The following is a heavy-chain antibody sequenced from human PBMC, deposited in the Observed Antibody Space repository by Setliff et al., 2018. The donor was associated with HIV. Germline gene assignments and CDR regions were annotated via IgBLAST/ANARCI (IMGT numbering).Heavy chain of an antibody. CDR2: MYYSGNT. V-gene: IGHV4-59*01. J-gene: IGHJ4*02. CDR3: ARDQSDWFY. CDR1: GVSISNYY. Sequence: SETLSLTCTVSGVSISNYYWSWIRKPPGKGLEWIGYMYYSGNTNYNPSLKSRVTISVDTSKSQFSLKLNSVTAAVTAVYYCARDQSDWFYWGQGTLVTVSS. D-gene: IGHD3-3*01.